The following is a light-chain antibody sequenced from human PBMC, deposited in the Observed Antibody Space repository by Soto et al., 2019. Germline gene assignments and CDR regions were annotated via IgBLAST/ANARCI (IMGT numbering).Light chain of an antibody. CDR1: QSVRSE. J-gene: IGKJ5*01. CDR3: QQRANWPIT. CDR2: DAS. V-gene: IGKV3-11*01. Sequence: EIVLTQSPATLPLSPGERATLSCWASQSVRSELAWYQQKPGQAPRLLIYDASNRATGIPARFSGSGSGTDFTLTISSLEPEDFAVSYCQQRANWPITFGQGTRLEIK.